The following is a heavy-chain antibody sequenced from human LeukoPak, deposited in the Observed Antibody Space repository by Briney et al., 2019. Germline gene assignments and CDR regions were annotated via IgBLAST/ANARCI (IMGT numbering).Heavy chain of an antibody. D-gene: IGHD2-15*01. J-gene: IGHJ3*02. CDR1: GFTFSSYG. Sequence: PGGSLRLSCAASGFTFSSYGMHWVRRAPGKGLEWVAFIRYDGSNKYYADSVKGRFTISRDNAKNSLYLQMNSLRAEDTAVYYCARDWEAATGHDAFDIWGQGTMVTVSS. CDR2: IRYDGSNK. V-gene: IGHV3-30*02. CDR3: ARDWEAATGHDAFDI.